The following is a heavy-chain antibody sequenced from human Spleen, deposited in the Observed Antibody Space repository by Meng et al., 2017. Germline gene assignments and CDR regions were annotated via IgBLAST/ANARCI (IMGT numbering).Heavy chain of an antibody. Sequence: SETLSLTCTVSGGSISSGGYYWSWIRQHPGKGLEWIGYIYYSGSTYYNPSLKSRVTISVDTSKNQFSLKLSSVTAADTAVYYCARDWLGPYYFDHWSQGTLVTVSS. CDR1: GGSISSGGYY. CDR3: ARDWLGPYYFDH. D-gene: IGHD6-19*01. CDR2: IYYSGST. V-gene: IGHV4-31*03. J-gene: IGHJ4*02.